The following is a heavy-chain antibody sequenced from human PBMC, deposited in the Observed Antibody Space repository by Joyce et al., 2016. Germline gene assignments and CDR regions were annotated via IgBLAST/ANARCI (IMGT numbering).Heavy chain of an antibody. V-gene: IGHV4-59*02. CDR2: IHPSGSY. Sequence: QVQLQESGPGLVRPLETLSRTCTVSGASVNNYYWNWIRQPPGKGLEWIGYIHPSGSYKYNPSLKSRVNMSVDTSKNQVSLRVTSVTAADTAVYYCARWDSSAWCFGDWGQGTLVTVSS. CDR1: GASVNNYY. J-gene: IGHJ4*02. D-gene: IGHD6-19*01. CDR3: ARWDSSAWCFGD.